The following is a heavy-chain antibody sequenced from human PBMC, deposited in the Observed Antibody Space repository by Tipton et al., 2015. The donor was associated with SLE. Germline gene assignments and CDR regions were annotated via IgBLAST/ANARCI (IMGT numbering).Heavy chain of an antibody. J-gene: IGHJ6*02. CDR2: IYYSWRT. Sequence: TLSLTCTVSGGSISSYSWSWFRQPPGKGLEWIGCIYYSWRTNYNPPLRSRVPISVDTPKNQFSLKLSSVTAADTAVYYCARVDYGDEDYYYYGMDVWGQETTVTVS. CDR1: GGSISSYS. CDR3: ARVDYGDEDYYYYGMDV. V-gene: IGHV4-59*01. D-gene: IGHD4-17*01.